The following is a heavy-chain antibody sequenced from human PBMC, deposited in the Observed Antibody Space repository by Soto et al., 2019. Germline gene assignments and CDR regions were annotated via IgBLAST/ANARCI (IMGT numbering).Heavy chain of an antibody. CDR2: IIPLFGTA. CDR3: SCPKCPYSCGYYYFDF. D-gene: IGHD6-19*01. V-gene: IGHV1-69*01. Sequence: QVQLEQSGGEVKQPGSSVRVSCKTSGGTFSTYAINWVRQAPGQGLEWMGAIIPLFGTADYSQKFQGRVTITADESTSTAYMELSSLRFDDLVGYFCSCPKCPYSCGYYYFDFGGQGTLVTVSS. CDR1: GGTFSTYA. J-gene: IGHJ4*02.